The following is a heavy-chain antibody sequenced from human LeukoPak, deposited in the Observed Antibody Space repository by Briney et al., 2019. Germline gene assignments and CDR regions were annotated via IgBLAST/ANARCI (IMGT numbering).Heavy chain of an antibody. D-gene: IGHD5-18*01. J-gene: IGHJ4*02. V-gene: IGHV3-48*01. CDR1: GFTFSSYS. Sequence: PGGSLRLSCAASGFTFSSYSMNWVRQAPGKGLEWVSYISSSSSTIYYADSVKGRFTISRDNAKNSLYLQMNSLRAEDTAVYYCARDWERGYSYGGLDYWGQGTLVTVSS. CDR3: ARDWERGYSYGGLDY. CDR2: ISSSSSTI.